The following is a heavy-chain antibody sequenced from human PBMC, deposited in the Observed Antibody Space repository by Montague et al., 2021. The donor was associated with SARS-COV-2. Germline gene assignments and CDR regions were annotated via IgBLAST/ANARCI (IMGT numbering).Heavy chain of an antibody. Sequence: SETLSLTCTVSRGSLRLTSYHWGWIRPPPGKGLEWLGSIYHTGSTYYDPSLQNPVTMSIDNSQNQFSLMLTSVTAADAAVYYCANFYSGSWNYWGHGSLVAVSS. CDR2: IYHTGST. CDR1: RGSLRLTSYH. V-gene: IGHV4-39*01. CDR3: ANFYSGSWNY. J-gene: IGHJ4*01. D-gene: IGHD1-26*01.